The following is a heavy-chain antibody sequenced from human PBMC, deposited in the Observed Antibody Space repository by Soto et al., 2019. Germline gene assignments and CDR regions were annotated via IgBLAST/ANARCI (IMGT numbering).Heavy chain of an antibody. V-gene: IGHV1-18*01. D-gene: IGHD4-17*01. Sequence: ASVKVSCKASGYTFRNFGISWVRQAPGQGLERMGWISAYNANANYAQKFQGRLTMTADTSTSTAYMELRSLGSDDTAVYYCATEANYGGHYWYFDLWGRGTLVTVSS. CDR1: GYTFRNFG. CDR3: ATEANYGGHYWYFDL. CDR2: ISAYNANA. J-gene: IGHJ2*01.